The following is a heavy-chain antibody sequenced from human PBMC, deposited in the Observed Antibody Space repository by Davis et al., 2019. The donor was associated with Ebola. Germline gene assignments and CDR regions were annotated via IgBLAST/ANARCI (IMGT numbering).Heavy chain of an antibody. Sequence: ASVKVSCKASGYTFTSYAMHWVRQAPGQRLEWMGWINAGNGNTKYSQKFQGRVTITRDTSASTAYMELSSLRSDDTAVYYCARDSRQWLDNDYWGQGTLVTVSS. D-gene: IGHD6-19*01. CDR3: ARDSRQWLDNDY. CDR2: INAGNGNT. CDR1: GYTFTSYA. J-gene: IGHJ4*02. V-gene: IGHV1-3*01.